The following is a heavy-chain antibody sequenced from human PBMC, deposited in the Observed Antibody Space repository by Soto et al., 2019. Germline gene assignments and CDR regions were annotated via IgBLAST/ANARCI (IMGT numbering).Heavy chain of an antibody. Sequence: SQTLSLTCVISGDSVSSNIASWQWIRQSPSRGLEWLGRTYYRSKWYNDYAVSVKSRITIHPDTSKNQFSLHLNSVTPEDTALYYCARDGGDGYNDLDSWGQGTLVTVSS. V-gene: IGHV6-1*01. CDR2: TYYRSKWYN. CDR1: GDSVSSNIAS. CDR3: ARDGGDGYNDLDS. J-gene: IGHJ4*02. D-gene: IGHD2-21*01.